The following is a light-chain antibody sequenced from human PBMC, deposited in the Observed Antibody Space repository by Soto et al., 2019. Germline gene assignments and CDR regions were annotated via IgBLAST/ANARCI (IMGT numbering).Light chain of an antibody. CDR3: QQYDNLPIT. V-gene: IGKV1-33*01. J-gene: IGKJ4*01. CDR2: DAS. Sequence: DIQMTQSPSSLSASVGDRVTITCQASQDSRKYLNWYQQKPGKAPKLLIYDASNLETGVPSRFSGSGSGTDFTFTISSLQPEDIATYYCQQYDNLPITFGGGTKVEIK. CDR1: QDSRKY.